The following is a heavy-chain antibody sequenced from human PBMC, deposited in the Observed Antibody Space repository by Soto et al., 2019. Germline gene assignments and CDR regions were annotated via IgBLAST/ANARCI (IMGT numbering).Heavy chain of an antibody. V-gene: IGHV3-30-3*01. CDR1: GFTFSIYA. CDR2: ISYDGSNK. Sequence: GGSLRLSCAASGFTFSIYAMQWVRHAPGKGLEGVAVISYDGSNKYYADSVKGRFTISRDNSKNTLYLQMNSLRAEDTAVYYCARAGAAAGTKIYYYYGMDVWGQGTTVTVSS. D-gene: IGHD6-13*01. J-gene: IGHJ6*02. CDR3: ARAGAAAGTKIYYYYGMDV.